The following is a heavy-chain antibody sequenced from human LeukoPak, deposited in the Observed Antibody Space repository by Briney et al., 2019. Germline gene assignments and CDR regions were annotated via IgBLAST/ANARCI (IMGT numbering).Heavy chain of an antibody. Sequence: GGSLRLSCAASGFTFSSYWMSWVRQAPGKGLEWVANIKQDGSEKYYVDPVKGRFTISRDNAKNSLYLQMNSLRAEDTAVYYCARDRHISGSYHDENFDYWGQGTLVTVSS. V-gene: IGHV3-7*01. J-gene: IGHJ4*02. CDR2: IKQDGSEK. D-gene: IGHD1-26*01. CDR1: GFTFSSYW. CDR3: ARDRHISGSYHDENFDY.